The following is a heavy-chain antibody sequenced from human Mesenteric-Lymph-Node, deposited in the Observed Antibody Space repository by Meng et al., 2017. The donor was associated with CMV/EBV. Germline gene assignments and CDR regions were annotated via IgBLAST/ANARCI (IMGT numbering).Heavy chain of an antibody. CDR2: IRYDGSNK. CDR3: AKASRPEFDSSGFYDY. D-gene: IGHD3-22*01. CDR1: GFILSNYA. J-gene: IGHJ4*02. Sequence: GESLKISCTASGFILSNYAMHWVRQIPGNGLEWVAFIRYDGSNKYYADSVKGRFTIYRDNSKNTLSLQMNSLRTEDTAVYYCAKASRPEFDSSGFYDYWGQGTLVTVSS. V-gene: IGHV3-30*02.